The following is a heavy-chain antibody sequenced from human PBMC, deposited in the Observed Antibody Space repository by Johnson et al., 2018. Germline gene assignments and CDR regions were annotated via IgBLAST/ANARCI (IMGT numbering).Heavy chain of an antibody. Sequence: QVQLQESGPGLVKPSETLSLTCTVSGGSMTDYHWSWIRQSPGKGLEWIGYIFYTGNTNYNPSLKSRVTISADTSKNQFSMNLRPVTAEDPAIYYCVRDYTFDIWGQGTMVPVSS. CDR2: IFYTGNT. CDR1: GGSMTDYH. V-gene: IGHV4-59*01. J-gene: IGHJ3*02. CDR3: VRDYTFDI. D-gene: IGHD3-10*01.